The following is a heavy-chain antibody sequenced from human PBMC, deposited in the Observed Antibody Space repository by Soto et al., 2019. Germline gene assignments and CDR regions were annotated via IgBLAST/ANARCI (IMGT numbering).Heavy chain of an antibody. Sequence: SETLSLTCTVSDDSISSYSWSWIRQPPGKGLEWIGYIYYSGSTNYNTSLKTRLTVSKDTSKNQVVLALTNMDPVDSGTYHCARMIFGPNGEYSLYHCGRGILVTVSS. V-gene: IGHV4-59*01. D-gene: IGHD3-3*01. CDR3: ARMIFGPNGEYSLYH. J-gene: IGHJ5*02. CDR1: DDSISSYS. CDR2: IYYSGST.